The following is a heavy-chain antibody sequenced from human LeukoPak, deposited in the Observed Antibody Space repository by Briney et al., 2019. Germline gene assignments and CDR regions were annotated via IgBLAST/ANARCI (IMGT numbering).Heavy chain of an antibody. J-gene: IGHJ4*02. CDR3: ARAPYETSGYSDY. CDR2: INPRGGST. D-gene: IGHD3-22*01. CDR1: GYTFTIYY. V-gene: IGHV1-46*04. Sequence: GASVTVSFKASGYTFTIYYIHWVRQAPGQGLEWMGIINPRGGSTSYAQKLQGRVTMTRDTSTSTVYMEMSSLRHEDTAVYFCARAPYETSGYSDYWGQGTLVTVSS.